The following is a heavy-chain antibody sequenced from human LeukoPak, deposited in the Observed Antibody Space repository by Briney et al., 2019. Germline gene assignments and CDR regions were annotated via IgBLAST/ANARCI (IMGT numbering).Heavy chain of an antibody. CDR2: ISGTGGRT. CDR3: AKGEYYSFGIDY. J-gene: IGHJ4*02. Sequence: GGSLRLSCTASGFTFSNYAMTWVRQAPGKGLEWVSSISGTGGRTYSADSVKGRFTISRDNSKNTLYLQMNSLRAEDTAVYYCAKGEYYSFGIDYWGQETLVTVSS. D-gene: IGHD3-10*01. CDR1: GFTFSNYA. V-gene: IGHV3-23*01.